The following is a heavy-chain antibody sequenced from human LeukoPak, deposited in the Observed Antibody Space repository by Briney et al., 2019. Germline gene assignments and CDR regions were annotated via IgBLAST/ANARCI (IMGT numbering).Heavy chain of an antibody. CDR3: ARRHYGSGNIDS. D-gene: IGHD3-10*01. Sequence: SETLSLTCSVSSDSISSSSYLWVWVRQPPGKGLEWIGDIYSNGHISYNPSLKSRAAISVDTSKNQFSLNLSSVTAAGTALYYCARRHYGSGNIDSWGQGTLVTVSS. CDR1: SDSISSSSYL. V-gene: IGHV4-39*01. J-gene: IGHJ4*02. CDR2: IYSNGHI.